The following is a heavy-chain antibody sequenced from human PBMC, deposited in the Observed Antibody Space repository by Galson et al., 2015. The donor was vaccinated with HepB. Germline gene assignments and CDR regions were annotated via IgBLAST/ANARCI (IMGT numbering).Heavy chain of an antibody. V-gene: IGHV3-33*01. CDR1: GFTFSRYG. J-gene: IGHJ4*02. CDR3: ARGDGSIWYSY. Sequence: SLRLSCAASGFTFSRYGMHCVRQAPGQGLDWVAAIHFDGSKADYAHSVKGRFTISRDNAKNSLALQMNSLGADDTAVYYCARGDGSIWYSYWGQGILVTVSS. CDR2: IHFDGSKA. D-gene: IGHD6-13*01.